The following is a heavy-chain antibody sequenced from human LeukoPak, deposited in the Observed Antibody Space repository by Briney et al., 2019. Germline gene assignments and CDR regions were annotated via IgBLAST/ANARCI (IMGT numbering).Heavy chain of an antibody. Sequence: SETLSLTCIVSGGSISSYYWSWIRPPPGKGREWMGYIYYSGSTNYNPSLKSRVTISVDTSKNQFSLKLSSVSAADTAVYYCARGHSGTFDYRGQGTLVTVSS. V-gene: IGHV4-59*01. CDR3: ARGHSGTFDY. CDR1: GGSISSYY. D-gene: IGHD2-15*01. CDR2: IYYSGST. J-gene: IGHJ4*02.